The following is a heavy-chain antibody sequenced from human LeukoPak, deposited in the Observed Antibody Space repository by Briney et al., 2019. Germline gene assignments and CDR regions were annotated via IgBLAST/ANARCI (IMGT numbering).Heavy chain of an antibody. Sequence: GRSLRLSCAVSGFTFSNAWISWVRQAAGEGLEWVSSIRSSRSYIYYPDSVKGRFTISRDNAKNSLYLEMNSLRAEYTAVYYCARDPGLDFDYWGQRALGSVSS. CDR3: ARDPGLDFDY. CDR2: IRSSRSYI. J-gene: IGHJ4*02. V-gene: IGHV3-21*01. CDR1: GFTFSNAW.